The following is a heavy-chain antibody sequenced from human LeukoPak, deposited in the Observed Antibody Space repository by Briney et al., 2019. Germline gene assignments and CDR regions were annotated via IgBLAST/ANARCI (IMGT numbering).Heavy chain of an antibody. J-gene: IGHJ4*02. Sequence: GGSLRLSCAASGFIFSSFAMSWVRQAPGKGLEWVSTVSGSGGSTYYADSVKGRFTISRDNSKNTLYLQMNSLRAEDTALYYCVSGYYLHFYYFDYWGQGTLVTVSS. CDR3: VSGYYLHFYYFDY. CDR2: VSGSGGST. D-gene: IGHD3-22*01. CDR1: GFIFSSFA. V-gene: IGHV3-23*01.